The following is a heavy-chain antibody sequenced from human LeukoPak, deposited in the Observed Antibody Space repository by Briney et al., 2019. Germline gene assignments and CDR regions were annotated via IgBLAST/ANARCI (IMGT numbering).Heavy chain of an antibody. V-gene: IGHV4-59*08. CDR1: GGSISSYY. J-gene: IGHJ1*01. Sequence: SETLSLTCTVSGGSISSYYWSWIRQPPGKGLEGVGHIYYSGSTNYNPSLESRVTVSLDTSKNQFSLKLSSVTAADTAVYYCAGLPRGTRPLDYFQHWGQGTLVTVSS. D-gene: IGHD1-1*01. CDR3: AGLPRGTRPLDYFQH. CDR2: IYYSGST.